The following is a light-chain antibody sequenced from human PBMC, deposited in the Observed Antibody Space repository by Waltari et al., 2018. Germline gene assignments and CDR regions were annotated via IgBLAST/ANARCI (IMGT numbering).Light chain of an antibody. Sequence: EVLLTHSPGTLSLSPGDRATLSCRASESVGNLLAWYQQKPGQAPRLLIYDASTRATGIPDRFSGSGSGTEFTLTISRLEAGDFAMYYCQQYHMTPVSFGQGTKVEIK. CDR1: ESVGNL. CDR3: QQYHMTPVS. J-gene: IGKJ2*03. CDR2: DAS. V-gene: IGKV3-20*01.